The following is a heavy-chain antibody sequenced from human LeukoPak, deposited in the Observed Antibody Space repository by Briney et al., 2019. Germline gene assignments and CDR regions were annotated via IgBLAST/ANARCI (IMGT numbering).Heavy chain of an antibody. Sequence: PAGYLRFYSAASGFTFSSYAMSWVRHAPGQGLKWVSAISGSGGSTYYADSVKGRFTIYRDNAKNTLYLQMNSLRAEETAVYYCAKTTTLLGYCSSTSCRGFDYWGQGTLVTVSS. CDR3: AKTTTLLGYCSSTSCRGFDY. CDR2: ISGSGGST. CDR1: GFTFSSYA. J-gene: IGHJ4*02. V-gene: IGHV3-23*01. D-gene: IGHD2-2*01.